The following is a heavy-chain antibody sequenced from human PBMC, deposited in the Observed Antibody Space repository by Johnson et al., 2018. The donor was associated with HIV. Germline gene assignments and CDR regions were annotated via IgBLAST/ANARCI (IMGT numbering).Heavy chain of an antibody. CDR2: IKSKTDGGTT. J-gene: IGHJ3*02. V-gene: IGHV3-15*01. CDR1: GFTFSNAW. CDR3: AKGPVDYGGNYDGFGI. D-gene: IGHD4-23*01. Sequence: VQLVESGGGLVKTGESLRLSCAASGFTFSNAWMSWVRQGPGKGLEWVGHIKSKTDGGTTDYAAPVKGRFTISRDDSKNTLYLQMNSLRAEDTAVYFCAKGPVDYGGNYDGFGIWGQGTKVTVSS.